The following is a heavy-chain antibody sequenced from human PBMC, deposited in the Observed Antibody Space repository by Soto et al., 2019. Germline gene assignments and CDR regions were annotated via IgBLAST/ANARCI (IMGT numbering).Heavy chain of an antibody. Sequence: HPGGSLRLSCAATGFTFRNYGMHWVRQVPGKGLEWVAGITWNSDNIGYADSMKGRFVISRDNADNSLFLQMNSLRTEDTAIYYCEKVRSGSFGVGYFDHWGQGTLVTVSS. CDR2: ITWNSDNI. CDR3: EKVRSGSFGVGYFDH. CDR1: GFTFRNYG. J-gene: IGHJ4*02. V-gene: IGHV3-9*01. D-gene: IGHD1-26*01.